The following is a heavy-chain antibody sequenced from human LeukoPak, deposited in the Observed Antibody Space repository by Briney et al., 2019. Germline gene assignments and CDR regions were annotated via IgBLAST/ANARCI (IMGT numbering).Heavy chain of an antibody. D-gene: IGHD2-15*01. CDR2: IYHSGST. CDR3: ARDSLVVVATIDY. J-gene: IGHJ4*02. CDR1: GYSISSGYY. V-gene: IGHV4-38-2*02. Sequence: SEALSLTCTVSGYSISSGYYWGWIRQPPGKGLEWIGSIYHSGSTYYNPSLKSRVTISVDTSKNQFSLKLSSVTAADTAVHYCARDSLVVVATIDYWGQGTLVTVSS.